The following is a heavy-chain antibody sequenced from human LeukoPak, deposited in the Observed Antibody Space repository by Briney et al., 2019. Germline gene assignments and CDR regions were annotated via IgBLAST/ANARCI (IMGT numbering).Heavy chain of an antibody. D-gene: IGHD3-9*01. Sequence: GESLKISCKGSGYSFTSYWIGWVRQMPRKGLEWRGIIYPGDSDTRYSPSFQGQVTISADKSISTAYLQWSSLKASDTAMYYCARSKVTYYDILTGPPHFDYWGQGTLVTVSS. CDR2: IYPGDSDT. J-gene: IGHJ4*02. CDR1: GYSFTSYW. CDR3: ARSKVTYYDILTGPPHFDY. V-gene: IGHV5-51*01.